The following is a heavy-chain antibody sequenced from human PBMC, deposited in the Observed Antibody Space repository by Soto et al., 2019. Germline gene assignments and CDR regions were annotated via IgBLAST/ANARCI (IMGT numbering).Heavy chain of an antibody. Sequence: ASVKVACNASGYTFTSYGISWVRQAPGQGLEWMGWISSYNGNTTYAQKLQGRVTVTTDTSTSTAYMEPRSLRSDDTAVYYCARGGGRLGYCSTTSCSLNAFDIWGQGTMVTVSS. CDR1: GYTFTSYG. V-gene: IGHV1-18*01. J-gene: IGHJ3*02. CDR3: ARGGGRLGYCSTTSCSLNAFDI. CDR2: ISSYNGNT. D-gene: IGHD2-2*01.